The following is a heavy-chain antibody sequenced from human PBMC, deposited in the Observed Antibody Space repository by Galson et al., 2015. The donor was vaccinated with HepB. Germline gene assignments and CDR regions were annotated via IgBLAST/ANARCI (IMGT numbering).Heavy chain of an antibody. Sequence: CAISGDSASSNSAAWNWIRQSPSRGLEWLGRTYYRSKWYNDYAVSVKSRITINPDTSKNQFSLQLNSVTPEDTAVYYCARVQTYYYDSSGQDAFDIWGQGTMVTVSS. D-gene: IGHD3-22*01. V-gene: IGHV6-1*01. CDR1: GDSASSNSAA. J-gene: IGHJ3*02. CDR3: ARVQTYYYDSSGQDAFDI. CDR2: TYYRSKWYN.